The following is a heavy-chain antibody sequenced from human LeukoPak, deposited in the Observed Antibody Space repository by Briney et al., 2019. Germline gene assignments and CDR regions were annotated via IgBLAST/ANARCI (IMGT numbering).Heavy chain of an antibody. CDR2: IYYSGST. CDR3: ARDKNSGTYCDY. J-gene: IGHJ4*02. D-gene: IGHD1-26*01. Sequence: SETLSLTCTVSGGSVSSGSYYWSWIRQSPGKGLEWIGYIYYSGSTNYNPSLKSRVTISVVTSKNQFSLKLSSVTAADTAVYYCARDKNSGTYCDYWGQGTLVTVSS. CDR1: GGSVSSGSYY. V-gene: IGHV4-61*01.